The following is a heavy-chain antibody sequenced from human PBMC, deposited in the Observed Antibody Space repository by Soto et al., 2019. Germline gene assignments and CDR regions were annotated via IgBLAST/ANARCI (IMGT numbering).Heavy chain of an antibody. J-gene: IGHJ6*02. V-gene: IGHV4-30-4*08. CDR1: GGSISSGGYY. CDR2: IYYSGST. Sequence: SETLSLTCTVSGGSISSGGYYWSWIRQPPGKGLEWIGYIYYSGSTYYNPSLKSRVTISVDTSKNQFSLKLSSVTAADTAVYYCATATGYDSDGMDVWGQGTTVTVSS. D-gene: IGHD1-1*01. CDR3: ATATGYDSDGMDV.